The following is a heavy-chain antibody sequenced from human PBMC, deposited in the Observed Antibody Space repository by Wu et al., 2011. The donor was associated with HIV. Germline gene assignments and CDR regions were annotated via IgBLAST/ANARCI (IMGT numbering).Heavy chain of an antibody. Sequence: APGQGLEWMEGHLTLVAQICTEVQGRVSLTRDTSINTGYMELSGLRSDDTGVYYCARPRLLWIGDDGRDAFDIWGQGTLVTVSS. CDR3: ARPRLLWIGDDGRDAFDI. J-gene: IGHJ3*02. CDR2: HLTLVA. V-gene: IGHV1-2*02. D-gene: IGHD3-10*01.